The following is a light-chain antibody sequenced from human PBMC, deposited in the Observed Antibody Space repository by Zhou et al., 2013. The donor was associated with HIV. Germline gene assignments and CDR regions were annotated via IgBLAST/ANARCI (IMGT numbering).Light chain of an antibody. V-gene: IGKV2-30*02. CDR1: QSLLHSDRNTY. J-gene: IGKJ5*01. CDR3: MEGTHWPPVA. CDR2: KVS. Sequence: DVVLTQSPLSLPVTLGQAASISCRSSQSLLHSDRNTYLNWFQQRPGQSPRRLIYKVSNRDSGVPDRFSGSGSNTDFTLTISRVEAEDVGVYYCMEGTHWPPVAFGQGTRLEIK.